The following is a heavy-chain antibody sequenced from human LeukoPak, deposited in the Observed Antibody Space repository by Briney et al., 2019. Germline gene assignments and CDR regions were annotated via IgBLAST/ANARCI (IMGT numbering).Heavy chain of an antibody. V-gene: IGHV3-66*01. CDR3: AAYSSGSPTPDF. CDR2: IYSSGST. CDR1: GFTVSGNY. D-gene: IGHD3-22*01. J-gene: IGHJ4*02. Sequence: PGGSLRLSCAASGFTVSGNYMGWVRQAPGKGLEWVSVIYSSGSTYYADSVKGRFTISRDNSKNTLYLQMSSLRAEDTAVYYCAAYSSGSPTPDFWGQGTLVTVSS.